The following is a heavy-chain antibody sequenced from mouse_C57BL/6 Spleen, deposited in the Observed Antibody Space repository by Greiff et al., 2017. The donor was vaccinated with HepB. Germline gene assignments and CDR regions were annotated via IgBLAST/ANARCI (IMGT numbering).Heavy chain of an antibody. V-gene: IGHV1-26*01. CDR2: INPNNGGT. D-gene: IGHD2-4*01. CDR3: ARSGDYDYAFAY. CDR1: GYTFTDYY. J-gene: IGHJ3*01. Sequence: VQLQQSGPELVKPGASVKISCKASGYTFTDYYMNWVKQSHGKSLEWIGDINPNNGGTSYNQKFKGKATLTVDKSSSTAYMELRSLTSEDSAVYYCARSGDYDYAFAYWGQGTLVTVSA.